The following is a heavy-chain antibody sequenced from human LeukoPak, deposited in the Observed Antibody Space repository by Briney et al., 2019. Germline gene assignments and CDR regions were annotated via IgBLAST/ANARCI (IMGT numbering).Heavy chain of an antibody. Sequence: GGSLRLSCSASGFTFSSYDMHWVRQATGKGLEWVSAIGTAGDTYYPGSVKGRFTISRENAKNSLYLQMNSLRAGDTAVYYCARGPAEYYDILTGPHFDPWGQGTLVTVSS. CDR2: IGTAGDT. D-gene: IGHD3-9*01. CDR1: GFTFSSYD. CDR3: ARGPAEYYDILTGPHFDP. J-gene: IGHJ5*02. V-gene: IGHV3-13*01.